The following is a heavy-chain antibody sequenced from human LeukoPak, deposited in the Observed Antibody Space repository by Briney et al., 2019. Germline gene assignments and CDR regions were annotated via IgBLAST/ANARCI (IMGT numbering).Heavy chain of an antibody. CDR3: VKDEDLYSPTWYLFED. J-gene: IGHJ4*02. CDR2: ITSSGASA. V-gene: IGHV3-23*01. Sequence: GGSLRLSCVASGFTFSSYAMTWVRQAPGTGLEWVSGITSSGASAYYAASVKGRFTVSRDNSENTLYLQINNLSAEDSGTYYCVKDEDLYSPTWYLFEDWGQGTLVTVSS. CDR1: GFTFSSYA. D-gene: IGHD5-12*01.